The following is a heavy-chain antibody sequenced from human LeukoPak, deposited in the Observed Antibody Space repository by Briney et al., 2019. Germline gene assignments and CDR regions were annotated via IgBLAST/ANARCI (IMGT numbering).Heavy chain of an antibody. Sequence: SVKVSCKASGGTFSGYAISWVRQAPGQGLEWMGRIIPIFGTANYAQKFQGRVTITSDESTSTAYMELSSLRSEDTAVYYCAREPLTMIKIRPFDYWGQGTLVTVSS. CDR3: AREPLTMIKIRPFDY. J-gene: IGHJ4*02. V-gene: IGHV1-69*15. CDR1: GGTFSGYA. D-gene: IGHD3-22*01. CDR2: IIPIFGTA.